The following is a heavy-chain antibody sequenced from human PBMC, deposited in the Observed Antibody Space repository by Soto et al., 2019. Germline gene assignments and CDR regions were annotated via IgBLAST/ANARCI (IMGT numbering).Heavy chain of an antibody. D-gene: IGHD3-9*01. V-gene: IGHV4-59*01. CDR3: AREYDILTGYYNRGYYFDY. CDR1: GDSISSYY. Sequence: SETLSLTCTVSGDSISSYYWSWIRQPPGKGLEWIGYIYYSGSTNYNPSLKSRVTISVDTSKNQFSLKLSSVTAADTAVYYCAREYDILTGYYNRGYYFDYWGQGTLVTVSS. J-gene: IGHJ4*02. CDR2: IYYSGST.